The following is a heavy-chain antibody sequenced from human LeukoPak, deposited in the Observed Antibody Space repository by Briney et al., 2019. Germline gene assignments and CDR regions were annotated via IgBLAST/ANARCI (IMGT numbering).Heavy chain of an antibody. Sequence: ASVKVSCKASGYTFTSYYMHWVRQAPGQGLEWMGIINPSGGSTSYAQKFQGRVTMTRDTSTSTVYMELSSLRSEDTAVYYCARDKARHVVVITPYYFDYWGQGTLVIVSS. CDR1: GYTFTSYY. CDR2: INPSGGST. CDR3: ARDKARHVVVITPYYFDY. V-gene: IGHV1-46*01. D-gene: IGHD3-22*01. J-gene: IGHJ4*02.